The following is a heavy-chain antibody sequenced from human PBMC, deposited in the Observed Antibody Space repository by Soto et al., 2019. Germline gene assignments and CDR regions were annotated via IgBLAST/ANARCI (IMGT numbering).Heavy chain of an antibody. D-gene: IGHD3-10*01. Sequence: QEQLLQSGAEVKKPGASVTVSCKASGYTFLIYFAHWVRQAPGQGLEWMGIINPGSGTTTYSQQFQGRVIMTSDTSTNTVHMAMTSLTSEDTAVYFCAREKILDGSGRRHYYGMDVWGQGTAVSVSS. J-gene: IGHJ6*02. CDR2: INPGSGTT. V-gene: IGHV1-46*01. CDR1: GYTFLIYF. CDR3: AREKILDGSGRRHYYGMDV.